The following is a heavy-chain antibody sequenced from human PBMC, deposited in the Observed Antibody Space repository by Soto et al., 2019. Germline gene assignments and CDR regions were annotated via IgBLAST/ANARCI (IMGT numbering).Heavy chain of an antibody. J-gene: IGHJ6*02. CDR1: GFTFGDYA. D-gene: IGHD3-22*01. Sequence: PGGSLRLSCTASGFTFGDYAMSWVRQAPGKGLEWVGFIRSKAYGGTTAYAASVKGRFTISRDDSKSIAYLQMNSLKTEDTAVFYCTRPAGYYDSSGYYYGYYYYGMDVWGRGTTVTVSS. CDR3: TRPAGYYDSSGYYYGYYYYGMDV. CDR2: IRSKAYGGTT. V-gene: IGHV3-49*04.